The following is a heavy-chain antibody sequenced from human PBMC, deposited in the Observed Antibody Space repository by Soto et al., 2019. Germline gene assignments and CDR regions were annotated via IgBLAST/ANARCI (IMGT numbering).Heavy chain of an antibody. V-gene: IGHV1-69*01. J-gene: IGHJ4*02. CDR2: IIPMFGTT. Sequence: QVQLVQSGAVVKKPGSSVKVSCKASGGTFSNYAISWVRQATGQGLEWMGQIIPMFGTTNYAQKLQGRVTITADESTSTAYMELSSLRSEDTAVYYCARLGYCSGRNCYWGQGTLVTVSS. CDR3: ARLGYCSGRNCY. D-gene: IGHD2-15*01. CDR1: GGTFSNYA.